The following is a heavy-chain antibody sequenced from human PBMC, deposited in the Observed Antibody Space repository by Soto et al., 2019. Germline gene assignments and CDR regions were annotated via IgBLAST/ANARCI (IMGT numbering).Heavy chain of an antibody. CDR1: GGSISSGDYY. D-gene: IGHD2-21*02. J-gene: IGHJ6*02. CDR3: AREWRDWTPYGMDV. V-gene: IGHV4-30-4*01. CDR2: IYYSGST. Sequence: SETLSLTCTVSGGSISSGDYYWSWIRQPPGKGLEWIGYIYYSGSTYYNPSLKSRVTISVDTSKNQFSLKLSSVTAADTAVYYCAREWRDWTPYGMDVWGQGTTVTVSS.